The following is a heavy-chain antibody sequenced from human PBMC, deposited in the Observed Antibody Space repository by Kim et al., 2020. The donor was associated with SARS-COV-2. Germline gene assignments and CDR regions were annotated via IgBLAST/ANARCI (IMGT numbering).Heavy chain of an antibody. CDR1: GFTFSRSW. CDR2: INSDGSST. J-gene: IGHJ4*02. D-gene: IGHD7-27*01. CDR3: ARVGHLGADYWGAQLYYFDY. V-gene: IGHV3-74*01. Sequence: GGSLRVSCAASGFTFSRSWMHWVRQAPGKGLVWVSRINSDGSSTSYADSVKGRFTISRDNAKNTLYLQMNSLRAEDTAVYYCARVGHLGADYWGAQLYYFDYWGQGTLVTVSS.